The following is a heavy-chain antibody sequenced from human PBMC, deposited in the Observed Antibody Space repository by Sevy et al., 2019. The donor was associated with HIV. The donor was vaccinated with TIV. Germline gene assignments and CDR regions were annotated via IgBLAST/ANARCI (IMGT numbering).Heavy chain of an antibody. Sequence: GGSLRLSCAASGFTFSSYAMHWVRQAPGKGLEWVAVISYDGSNKYYADSVKGRFTISRDNSKNTLYLQMNSLRAEDTAVYYCARDVTYYDSSGYYPYWVQGTLVTVSS. CDR2: ISYDGSNK. CDR3: ARDVTYYDSSGYYPY. J-gene: IGHJ4*02. V-gene: IGHV3-30-3*01. D-gene: IGHD3-22*01. CDR1: GFTFSSYA.